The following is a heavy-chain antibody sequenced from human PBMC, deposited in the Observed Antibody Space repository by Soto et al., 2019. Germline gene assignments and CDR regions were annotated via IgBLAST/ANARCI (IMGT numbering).Heavy chain of an antibody. CDR2: INPNGGGT. CDR1: GYTFTSYY. Sequence: QVQLVQSGAEVVKPGASVKVSCKASGYTFTSYYIHWVRQAPGQGLEWMGMINPNGGGTTYAQKFQGRVTMTRDTSTSTVYMELSSLTSEDTALYYCRAFFDSWGQGTLVTVPS. J-gene: IGHJ4*02. CDR3: RAFFDS. V-gene: IGHV1-46*01.